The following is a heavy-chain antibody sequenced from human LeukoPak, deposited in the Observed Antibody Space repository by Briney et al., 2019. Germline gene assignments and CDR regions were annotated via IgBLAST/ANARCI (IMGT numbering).Heavy chain of an antibody. CDR2: ISPDSSYI. CDR1: GFIFSDYT. J-gene: IGHJ4*02. V-gene: IGHV3-21*01. D-gene: IGHD2-2*01. Sequence: PGGTLRLSCAASGFIFSDYTMNWVRQAPGKGVEWVSSISPDSSYIFYADSVKGRFTISRDNAKNSLYLHMNSLRVEDTATYYCAYNLYCASASCLGGQGTLVSVSS. CDR3: AYNLYCASASCL.